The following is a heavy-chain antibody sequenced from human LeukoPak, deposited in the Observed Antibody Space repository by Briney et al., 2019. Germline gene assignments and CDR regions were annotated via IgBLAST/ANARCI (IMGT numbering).Heavy chain of an antibody. CDR1: GFTFSSYS. D-gene: IGHD4-11*01. CDR3: ARSVPDYTRFDF. CDR2: FKTNYNQV. J-gene: IGHJ4*02. Sequence: KPGGSLRLSCAASGFTFSSYSMNWVRQAPGKGLEWVSTFKTNYNQVYYAESVRGRFTISTDNSKNTAYLQMNSLRVEDTALYYCARSVPDYTRFDFWGQGALVTVSS. V-gene: IGHV3-21*04.